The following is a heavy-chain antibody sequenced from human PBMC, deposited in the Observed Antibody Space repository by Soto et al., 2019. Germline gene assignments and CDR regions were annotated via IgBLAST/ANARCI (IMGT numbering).Heavy chain of an antibody. V-gene: IGHV3-48*03. J-gene: IGHJ5*02. CDR2: ISSSGSTI. CDR1: GFTFSSYE. D-gene: IGHD3-22*01. Sequence: GGSLRLSCAASGFTFSSYEMNWVRQAPGKGLEWVSYISSSGSTIYYADSVKGRFTISRDNAKNSLYLQMNSLRAEDTAVYYCATLDPYYYDSSGYRSWFDPWGQGTLVTVPS. CDR3: ATLDPYYYDSSGYRSWFDP.